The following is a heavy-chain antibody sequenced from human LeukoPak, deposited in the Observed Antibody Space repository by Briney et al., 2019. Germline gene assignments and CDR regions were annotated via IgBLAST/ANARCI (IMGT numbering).Heavy chain of an antibody. CDR3: ARDSPYTSGWYDGDFDY. V-gene: IGHV3-48*03. J-gene: IGHJ4*02. CDR2: ISSSGSPI. Sequence: GGSLRLSCVTSGFTSSSYATNWVRQAPAKGLEWVSYISSSGSPIYYADSVKRRFTISRDNAKNSLFLQMNSLRAEDTAVYYCARDSPYTSGWYDGDFDYWGQGTLVTVSS. D-gene: IGHD6-19*01. CDR1: GFTSSSYA.